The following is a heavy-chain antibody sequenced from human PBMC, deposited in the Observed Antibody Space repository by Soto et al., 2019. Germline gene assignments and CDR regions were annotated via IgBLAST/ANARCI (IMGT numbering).Heavy chain of an antibody. CDR1: GGSISSSNW. J-gene: IGHJ6*02. V-gene: IGHV4-4*02. D-gene: IGHD2-2*01. CDR3: AREGIVVPAGYYYYGMDV. CDR2: IYHSGST. Sequence: PSETLSLTCAVSGGSISSSNWWSWVRQPPGEGLEWIGEIYHSGSTNYNPSLKSRVTISVDKSKNQFSLKLSSVTAADTAVYYCAREGIVVPAGYYYYGMDVWGQGTTVTVSS.